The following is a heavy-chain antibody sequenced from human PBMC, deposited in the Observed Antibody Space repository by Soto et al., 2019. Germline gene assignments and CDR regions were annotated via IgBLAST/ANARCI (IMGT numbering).Heavy chain of an antibody. Sequence: GGSLRLSCAASGFTFSSYAMHWVRQAPGKGLEWVAVISYDGSNKYYADSVKGRFTISRDNSKNTLYLQMNSLRAEDTAVYYCARAHSSGWYLYYYYGMDVWGQGTTVTVSS. D-gene: IGHD6-19*01. CDR1: GFTFSSYA. CDR3: ARAHSSGWYLYYYYGMDV. CDR2: ISYDGSNK. V-gene: IGHV3-30*04. J-gene: IGHJ6*02.